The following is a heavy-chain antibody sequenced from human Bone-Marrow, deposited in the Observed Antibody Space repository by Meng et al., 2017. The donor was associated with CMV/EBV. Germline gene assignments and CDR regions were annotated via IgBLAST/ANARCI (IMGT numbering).Heavy chain of an antibody. Sequence: FSFTFSSYAMSWVRQAPGKGLEWVSAINGGGGSTYYGDSVKGRFPISRDNSKNTLFLQMNSLRAEDTAIYYCAKSLRGGGSPTGDYWGQGTLVTVSS. J-gene: IGHJ4*02. CDR3: AKSLRGGGSPTGDY. CDR2: INGGGGST. V-gene: IGHV3-23*01. CDR1: SFTFSSYA. D-gene: IGHD1-26*01.